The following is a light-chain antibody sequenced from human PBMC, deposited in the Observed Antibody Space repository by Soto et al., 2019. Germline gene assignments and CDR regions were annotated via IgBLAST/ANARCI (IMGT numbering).Light chain of an antibody. V-gene: IGLV2-8*01. CDR2: EVT. CDR1: SSDVGNYNY. Sequence: QSALTQPPSASGSPGQSVTISCTGTSSDVGNYNYVSWYQQHPGKAPKLLIYEVTKRPSGVPDRFSGSKSDNTASLTVAGLQAEDEADYYCISYAGSDNLVVGGGTTLTVL. CDR3: ISYAGSDNLV. J-gene: IGLJ2*01.